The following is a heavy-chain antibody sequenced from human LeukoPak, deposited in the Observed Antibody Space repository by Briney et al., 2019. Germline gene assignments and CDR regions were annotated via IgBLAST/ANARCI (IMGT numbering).Heavy chain of an antibody. Sequence: SDTLSLTCAVYGGSFSGYYWSWIRQPPGKGLEWIGEINHSGSTNYNPSLKSRVTISVDTSKNQFSLKLSSVSAADAAVYYCAREVPYCMDVWGQGTSVTVSS. CDR2: INHSGST. V-gene: IGHV4-34*01. CDR1: GGSFSGYY. J-gene: IGHJ6*02. CDR3: AREVPYCMDV.